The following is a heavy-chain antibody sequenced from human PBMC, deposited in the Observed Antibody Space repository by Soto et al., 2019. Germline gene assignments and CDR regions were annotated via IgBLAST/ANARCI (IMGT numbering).Heavy chain of an antibody. Sequence: SETLSLTCAVYGGSFSGYYWSWIRQPPGKGLEWIGEINHSGSTNYNPSLKSRVTISVDTSKNQFSLKLSSVTAADTAVYYCARGIVGSSSWYYYYGMDVWGQGTTVTVSS. J-gene: IGHJ6*02. CDR2: INHSGST. V-gene: IGHV4-34*01. D-gene: IGHD6-13*01. CDR3: ARGIVGSSSWYYYYGMDV. CDR1: GGSFSGYY.